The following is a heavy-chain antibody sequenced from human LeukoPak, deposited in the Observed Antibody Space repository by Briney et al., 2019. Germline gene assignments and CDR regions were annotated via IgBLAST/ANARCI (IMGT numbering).Heavy chain of an antibody. CDR3: AKEEMYSSGWYEDGMDV. Sequence: GGSLRLSCAASGVIFSSYSMNWVRQAPGKGLEWVAVISYDGSNKYYADSVKGRFTISRDNSKNTLYLQMNSLRAEDTAVYYCAKEEMYSSGWYEDGMDVWGQGTMVTVSS. D-gene: IGHD6-19*01. J-gene: IGHJ6*02. V-gene: IGHV3-30*18. CDR1: GVIFSSYS. CDR2: ISYDGSNK.